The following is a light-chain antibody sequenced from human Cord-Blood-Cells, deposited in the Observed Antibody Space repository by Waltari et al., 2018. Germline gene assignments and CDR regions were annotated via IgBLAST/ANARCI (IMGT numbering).Light chain of an antibody. J-gene: IGLJ2*01. CDR1: KLGDKY. Sequence: SYELTQPPSVSVSPGQTASITCSGDKLGDKYACWHQQKPGQSPVLVIYQDSKGPSGIPGRFSGSNSGNTATLTISGTQAMDEADYYCQAWDSSTAVFGGGTKLTVL. CDR2: QDS. CDR3: QAWDSSTAV. V-gene: IGLV3-1*01.